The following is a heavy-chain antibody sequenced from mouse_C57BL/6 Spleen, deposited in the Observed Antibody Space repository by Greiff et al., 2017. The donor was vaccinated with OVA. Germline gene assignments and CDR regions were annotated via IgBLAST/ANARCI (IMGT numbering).Heavy chain of an antibody. CDR1: GYTFTSYG. CDR3: ARQGYYYGSSHWYFDV. V-gene: IGHV1-81*01. CDR2: IYPRSGNT. Sequence: QVQLKESGAELARPGASVKLSCKASGYTFTSYGISWVKQRTGQGLEWIGEIYPRSGNTYYNEKFKGKATLTADKSSSTAYMELRSLTSEDSAVYFCARQGYYYGSSHWYFDVWGTGTTVTVSS. J-gene: IGHJ1*03. D-gene: IGHD1-1*01.